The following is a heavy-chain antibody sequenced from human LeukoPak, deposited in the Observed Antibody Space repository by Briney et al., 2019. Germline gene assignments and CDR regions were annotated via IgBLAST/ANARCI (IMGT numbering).Heavy chain of an antibody. CDR3: ASSPGNYIDY. V-gene: IGHV3-21*06. Sequence: GGSLRLSCEASGFTFNTYSMNWARQAPGKGLEWVSSIDSSGGYMFYADSVKGRFIISRDNAKDSLYLQMNSLRVEDTAVYYCASSPGNYIDYWGQGTLVTVSS. D-gene: IGHD1-26*01. CDR2: IDSSGGYM. J-gene: IGHJ4*02. CDR1: GFTFNTYS.